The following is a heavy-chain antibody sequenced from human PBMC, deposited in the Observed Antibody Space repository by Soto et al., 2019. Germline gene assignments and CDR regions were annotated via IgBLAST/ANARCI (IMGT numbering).Heavy chain of an antibody. Sequence: EVQLLESGGGFIQPGGSLRLSCAASGFTFSNYAMSWVRQAPGKGLEWVSSISISGGSTYYADSGKGRFTISRDNSKNTLYLQMNSLRAEDTALYYCAKHRGYSNYAFDSWGQGTLVTVSS. CDR3: AKHRGYSNYAFDS. CDR2: ISISGGST. J-gene: IGHJ4*02. D-gene: IGHD4-4*01. V-gene: IGHV3-23*01. CDR1: GFTFSNYA.